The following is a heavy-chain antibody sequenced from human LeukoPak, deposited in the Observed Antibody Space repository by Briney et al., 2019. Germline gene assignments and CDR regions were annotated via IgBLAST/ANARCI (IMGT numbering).Heavy chain of an antibody. D-gene: IGHD3-22*01. V-gene: IGHV3-48*04. Sequence: GGSLRLSCDASGFTFNNYGMTWVRQAPGKGLEWLAYIGGSDGIIFYADSVQGRFTISRGNSKNTLYLQMNSLRAEDTAVYYCARGYYYHSSGYNTDAFHIWGQGTMVTVSS. CDR3: ARGYYYHSSGYNTDAFHI. CDR2: IGGSDGII. CDR1: GFTFNNYG. J-gene: IGHJ3*02.